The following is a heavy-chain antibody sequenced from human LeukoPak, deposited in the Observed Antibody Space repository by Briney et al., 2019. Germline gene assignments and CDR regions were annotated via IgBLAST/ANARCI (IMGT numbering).Heavy chain of an antibody. D-gene: IGHD6-13*01. CDR1: GGSFSGYY. V-gene: IGHV4-34*01. Sequence: SETLSLTCAVYGGSFSGYYSSWIRQPPGNGLEWIGEINHSGSTNSNPSLKSRVTISVDTSKNQFSLKLSSVTAADTAVYYSARRTYSSSSVDYWGQGTLVTVSS. CDR2: INHSGST. CDR3: ARRTYSSSSVDY. J-gene: IGHJ4*02.